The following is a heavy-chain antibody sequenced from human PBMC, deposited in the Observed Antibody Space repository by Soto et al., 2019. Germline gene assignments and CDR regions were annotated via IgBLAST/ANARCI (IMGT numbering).Heavy chain of an antibody. V-gene: IGHV5-51*01. CDR3: ARLDCSGGSCYSYDYYYGMDV. CDR1: GYSFTSYW. Sequence: GESLKISCRGSGYSFTSYWIGWVRQMPGKGLEWMGIIYPGDSDTRYSPSFQGQVTISADKSISTAYLQWSSLKASDTAMYYCARLDCSGGSCYSYDYYYGMDVWGQGTTVTVSS. D-gene: IGHD2-15*01. CDR2: IYPGDSDT. J-gene: IGHJ6*02.